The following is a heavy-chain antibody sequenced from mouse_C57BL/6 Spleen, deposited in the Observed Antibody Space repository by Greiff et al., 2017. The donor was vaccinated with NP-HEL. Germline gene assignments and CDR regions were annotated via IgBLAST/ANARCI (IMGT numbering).Heavy chain of an antibody. CDR3: VSLRAGSC. D-gene: IGHD1-1*02. J-gene: IGHJ2*01. CDR1: GYTFTSYW. CDR2: IDPSDSET. Sequence: QVQLQQPGAELVRPGSSVKLSCKASGYTFTSYWMHWVKQRPIQGLEWIGNIDPSDSETHYNQKFKDKATLTVDKSSSTAYMQLSSLSSEGSAVYYCVSLRAGSCWGQSSTLSVS. V-gene: IGHV1-52*01.